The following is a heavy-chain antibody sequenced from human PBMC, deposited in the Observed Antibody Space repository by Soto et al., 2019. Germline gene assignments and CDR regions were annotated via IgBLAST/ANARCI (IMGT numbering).Heavy chain of an antibody. D-gene: IGHD6-6*01. Sequence: GSGKVSCKSSGYTFFSYGISLVRQAPGQGLEWMGWISTYNGNTNYAQKLQGRVTMTTDTSTRTAYMELRSLRSDDTAVYYCARKSSSSSWFDPWGQGTLVTVSS. CDR1: GYTFFSYG. J-gene: IGHJ5*02. V-gene: IGHV1-18*01. CDR3: ARKSSSSSWFDP. CDR2: ISTYNGNT.